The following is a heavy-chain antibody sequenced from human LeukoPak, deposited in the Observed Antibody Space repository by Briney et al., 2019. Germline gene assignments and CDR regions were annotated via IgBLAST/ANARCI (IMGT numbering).Heavy chain of an antibody. D-gene: IGHD6-25*01. J-gene: IGHJ6*03. CDR1: GYTFIGYG. V-gene: IGHV1-18*01. Sequence: ASVKVSCKASGYTFIGYGISWVRQAPGQGLEWMGWISVYSGSTNYAQKLQGRVTMTTETSTSTAYMELRILRADDTAVYYCARERYSSGPRYMDVWGKGATVTVSS. CDR3: ARERYSSGPRYMDV. CDR2: ISVYSGST.